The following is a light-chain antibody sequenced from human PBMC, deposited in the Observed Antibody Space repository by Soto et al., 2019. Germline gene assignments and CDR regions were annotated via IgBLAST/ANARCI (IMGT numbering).Light chain of an antibody. Sequence: DIQMTQSPSARSASVRDRVSITCRASQGVSNHLPGFRQKPGKVPMRLIYAASSLQSGVPSRFSGSGSGTDFTLTISSLQPEDFATYYCLQHSSYPLTFGGGTKVEIK. CDR3: LQHSSYPLT. CDR1: QGVSNH. J-gene: IGKJ4*01. V-gene: IGKV1-17*03. CDR2: AAS.